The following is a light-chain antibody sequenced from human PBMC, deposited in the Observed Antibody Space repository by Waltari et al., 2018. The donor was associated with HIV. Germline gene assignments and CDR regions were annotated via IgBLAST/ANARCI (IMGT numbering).Light chain of an antibody. CDR3: LLSYSGGPWV. CDR2: DTK. Sequence: QAVVTQEPSLTVSPGDTVTLTCGSSTGAVTSGHYPYWFQQKPGQAPTTVIHDTKNKPSWTPARFSGSLVGDKAALTLSGAQPEDEADYYCLLSYSGGPWVFGGGTKLTVL. J-gene: IGLJ3*02. CDR1: TGAVTSGHY. V-gene: IGLV7-46*01.